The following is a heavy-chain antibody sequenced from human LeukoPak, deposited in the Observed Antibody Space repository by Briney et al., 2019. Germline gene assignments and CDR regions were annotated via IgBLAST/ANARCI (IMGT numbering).Heavy chain of an antibody. CDR2: INPNSGGT. CDR3: ARAYCSSTSCQYPFDY. CDR1: GYTFTGYY. J-gene: IGHJ4*02. V-gene: IGHV1-2*06. Sequence: ASVKVSCKASGYTFTGYYMHWVRQAPGQGLEWMGRINPNSGGTNYAQKFQGRVTMTRDTSISTAYMELSRLRSDDTAVYYCARAYCSSTSCQYPFDYWGQGTLVTVSS. D-gene: IGHD2-2*01.